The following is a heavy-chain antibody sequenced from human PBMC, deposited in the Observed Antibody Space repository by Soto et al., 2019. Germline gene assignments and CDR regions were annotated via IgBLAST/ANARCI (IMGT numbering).Heavy chain of an antibody. J-gene: IGHJ4*02. CDR2: ISGSGTRT. CDR3: AKPPRWLQFGFFEY. CDR1: GFSFSNYG. V-gene: IGHV3-23*01. Sequence: EVHLLESGGGLVKPGGSLRLSCAASGFSFSNYGMSWVRQAPGKGLEWVATISGSGTRTYNADSVKGHFTISRDNSKNTLYLQMSSLRAEDTAVYYCAKPPRWLQFGFFEYWGQGTLVTVSS. D-gene: IGHD5-12*01.